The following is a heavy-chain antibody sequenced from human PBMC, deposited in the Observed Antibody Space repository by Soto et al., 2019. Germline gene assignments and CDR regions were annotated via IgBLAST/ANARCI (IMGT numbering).Heavy chain of an antibody. CDR3: VTRIVGASFDY. J-gene: IGHJ4*02. CDR2: IIPIFGTR. CDR1: GGTFSNYA. D-gene: IGHD1-26*01. Sequence: QVQLVQSGAEVKKPGSSVKVSCKASGGTFSNYAISWVRQARGQGLEWMGGIIPIFGTRNYAQKFQGKITITADESTSTAYMELSSLRFEDTAVYYCVTRIVGASFDYWGQGPLVTVSS. V-gene: IGHV1-69*01.